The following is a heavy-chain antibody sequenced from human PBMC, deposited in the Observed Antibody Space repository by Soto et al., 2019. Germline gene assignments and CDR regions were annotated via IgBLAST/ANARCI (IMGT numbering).Heavy chain of an antibody. CDR1: GGSISSSSYY. V-gene: IGHV4-39*01. D-gene: IGHD1-26*01. CDR2: IYYSGST. Sequence: QLQLQESGPGLVKPSETLSLTCTVSGGSISSSSYYWGWIRQPPGKGLEWIGSIYYSGSTYYNPSLKSRVTISVDTSKNQFSLKLSSVTAADTAVYYCARVVAIYRYSGSYREDGRIDYWGQGTLVTVSS. CDR3: ARVVAIYRYSGSYREDGRIDY. J-gene: IGHJ4*02.